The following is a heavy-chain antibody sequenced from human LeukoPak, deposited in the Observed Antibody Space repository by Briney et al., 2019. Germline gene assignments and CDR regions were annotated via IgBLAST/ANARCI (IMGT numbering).Heavy chain of an antibody. D-gene: IGHD5-24*01. CDR1: GFNFNNFG. CDR2: ITSDGGDQ. V-gene: IGHV3-30*18. Sequence: ARSLRLSCAASGFNFNNFGMHWVRQAPGKELEWVAIITSDGGDQYYIDCVQGRFTISRDNSKNTVYLQMDSLRPEDTAVYYCAKDKSYGSGIDHWGQGALVTVSS. J-gene: IGHJ4*02. CDR3: AKDKSYGSGIDH.